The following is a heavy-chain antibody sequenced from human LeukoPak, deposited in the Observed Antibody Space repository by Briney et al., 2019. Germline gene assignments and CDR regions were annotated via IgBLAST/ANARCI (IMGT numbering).Heavy chain of an antibody. V-gene: IGHV1-3*01. D-gene: IGHD2-21*01. Sequence: ASVRVSCKASGYIFTKYVVHWVRQAPGQRPEWMGWIKAGNGDTKYSQNFQDRLTITRDTSASTVYMELSSLTSEDTALYYCARDDCGDTCYPGGYWGQGTLVTVSS. CDR2: IKAGNGDT. CDR3: ARDDCGDTCYPGGY. CDR1: GYIFTKYV. J-gene: IGHJ4*02.